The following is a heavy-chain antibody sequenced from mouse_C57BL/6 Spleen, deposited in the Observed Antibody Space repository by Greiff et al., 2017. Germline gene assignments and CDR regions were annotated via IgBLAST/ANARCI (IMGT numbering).Heavy chain of an antibody. Sequence: EVQLQQSGAELVRPGASVKLSCTASGFNIKDDYMHWVKQRPEQGLEWIGWIDPENGDTEYASKFQGKATITADTSSNTAYLQLSSLTSEDTAVYYCTTQGRRYWYFDVWGTGTTVTVSS. V-gene: IGHV14-4*01. D-gene: IGHD2-12*01. CDR3: TTQGRRYWYFDV. J-gene: IGHJ1*03. CDR2: IDPENGDT. CDR1: GFNIKDDY.